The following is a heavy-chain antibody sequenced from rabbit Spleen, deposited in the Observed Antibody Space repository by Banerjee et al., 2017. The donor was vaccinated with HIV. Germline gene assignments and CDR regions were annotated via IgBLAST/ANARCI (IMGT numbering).Heavy chain of an antibody. CDR2: INVITGKA. D-gene: IGHD2-1*01. Sequence: QEQLVESGGGLVKPEGSLKLSCTASGFSFSNKAVMCWVRQAPGKGLEWIACINVITGKAVYASWAKGRFTFSRTSSTTVTLQMTSLTAADTATYFCVRDLGYDDYSEKGYFNLWGPGTLVTVS. J-gene: IGHJ4*01. V-gene: IGHV1S45*01. CDR3: VRDLGYDDYSEKGYFNL. CDR1: GFSFSNKAV.